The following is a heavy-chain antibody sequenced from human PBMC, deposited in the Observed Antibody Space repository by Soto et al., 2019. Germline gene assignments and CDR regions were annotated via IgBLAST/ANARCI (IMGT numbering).Heavy chain of an antibody. J-gene: IGHJ4*02. CDR3: AKTVEMAAIRPFDN. V-gene: IGHV3-23*01. CDR2: ISSGGGST. Sequence: GGSLRLSCAASGFSFSSYAMTWVRQAPGKGLEWVSAISSGGGSTYYADSVKGRFTISRDNPKNTLYLQMSSLRADDTAVYYCAKTVEMAAIRPFDNWGQGTLVTVSS. D-gene: IGHD6-13*01. CDR1: GFSFSSYA.